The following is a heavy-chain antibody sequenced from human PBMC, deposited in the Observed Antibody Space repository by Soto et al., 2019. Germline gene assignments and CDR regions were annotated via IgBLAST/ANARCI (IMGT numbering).Heavy chain of an antibody. CDR3: ARVLCSSSSCYRRGFDF. J-gene: IGHJ4*02. V-gene: IGHV3-23*01. D-gene: IGHD2-2*02. CDR1: ELTFSIFA. CDR2: ISGSGGST. Sequence: GSLRLSCAASELTFSIFAMSWVRQAPGKGLERVSTISGSGGSTYYADSVKGRFTISRDSSKNTLFLQMNSLRAEDTAVYFCARVLCSSSSCYRRGFDFWGQGTLVTVSS.